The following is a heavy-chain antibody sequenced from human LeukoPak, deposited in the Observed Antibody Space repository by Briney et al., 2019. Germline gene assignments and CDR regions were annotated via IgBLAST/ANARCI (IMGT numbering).Heavy chain of an antibody. CDR1: GFSFSTYG. V-gene: IGHV3-23*01. J-gene: IGHJ4*02. CDR2: ITGTGGST. CDR3: AKDHGTAVAGFYY. Sequence: GGSLRLSCAASGFSFSTYGVSWVRQPPGKGLEWVSGITGTGGSTYYADSVKGRLTVSRDTSKNTLYLQMNSLRAEDTAIYYCAKDHGTAVAGFYYWGQGTLVTVSS. D-gene: IGHD6-19*01.